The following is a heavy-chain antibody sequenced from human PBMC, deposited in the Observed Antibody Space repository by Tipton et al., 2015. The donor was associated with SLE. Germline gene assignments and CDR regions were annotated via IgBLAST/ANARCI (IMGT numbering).Heavy chain of an antibody. J-gene: IGHJ3*02. V-gene: IGHV4-34*01. CDR2: INHSGST. D-gene: IGHD5/OR15-5a*01. Sequence: TLSLTCAVYGGSFSGYNWNWIRQPPGKGLEWIGEINHSGSTHYNPSLKSRVTISVDTSKNQFSLKLSSVTAADTAVYYCAGVSRDAFEIWGQGTMVTVSS. CDR1: GGSFSGYN. CDR3: AGVSRDAFEI.